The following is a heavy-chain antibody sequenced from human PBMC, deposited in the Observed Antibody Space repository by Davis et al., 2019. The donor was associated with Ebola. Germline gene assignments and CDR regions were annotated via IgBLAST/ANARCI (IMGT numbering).Heavy chain of an antibody. V-gene: IGHV3-48*02. CDR3: ARDSQVVVAALGLAWHWFDP. CDR1: GFTFSSYW. D-gene: IGHD2-15*01. Sequence: GESLKISCAASGFTFSSYWMTWVRQAPGKGLEWVSYISSSGSTIYYADSVKGRFTISRDNAKNSLYLQMNSLRDEDTAVYYCARDSQVVVAALGLAWHWFDPWGQGTLVTVSS. J-gene: IGHJ5*02. CDR2: ISSSGSTI.